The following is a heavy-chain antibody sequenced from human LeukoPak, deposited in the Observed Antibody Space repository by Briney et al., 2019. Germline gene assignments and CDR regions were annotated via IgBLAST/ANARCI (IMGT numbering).Heavy chain of an antibody. D-gene: IGHD6-19*01. Sequence: PSETLSLTCTVSGDSISSIYYWGWIRQPPGKGLEWIGNIYHSGSTYYNPSLKNRVTISVDTSNNQFSMKLSSVTAADTAVYFCARRTTADTYYFDYWGQGTLVTVSS. CDR1: GDSISSIYY. V-gene: IGHV4-38-2*02. J-gene: IGHJ4*02. CDR3: ARRTTADTYYFDY. CDR2: IYHSGST.